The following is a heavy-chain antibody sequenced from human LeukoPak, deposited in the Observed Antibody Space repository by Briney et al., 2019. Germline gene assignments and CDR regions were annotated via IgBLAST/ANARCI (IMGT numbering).Heavy chain of an antibody. CDR3: AKEYYVLLVYALGGSFDY. J-gene: IGHJ4*02. Sequence: GGSLRLSCAASGFTFSSYAMSWVRQAPGKGLEWVSTISGNGRSTYYGDSVKGRFTISRDNSKNTLSLQMNSLSAEDTAVYYCAKEYYVLLVYALGGSFDYWGRGTLVTVSS. CDR1: GFTFSSYA. V-gene: IGHV3-23*01. D-gene: IGHD2-8*02. CDR2: ISGNGRST.